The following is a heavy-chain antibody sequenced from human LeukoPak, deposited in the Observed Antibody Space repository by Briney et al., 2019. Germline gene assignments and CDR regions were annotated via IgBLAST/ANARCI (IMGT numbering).Heavy chain of an antibody. Sequence: ASVKVSCKASGYTFTSYDINWVRQATGQGLEWMGWMNPNSGNTGYAQKFQGRVTITRNTSISTAYMELSSLRSEDTAVYYCARGYGSVSYIPRGFDYWGQGILVTVSS. J-gene: IGHJ4*02. CDR1: GYTFTSYD. V-gene: IGHV1-8*03. CDR3: ARGYGSVSYIPRGFDY. CDR2: MNPNSGNT. D-gene: IGHD3-10*01.